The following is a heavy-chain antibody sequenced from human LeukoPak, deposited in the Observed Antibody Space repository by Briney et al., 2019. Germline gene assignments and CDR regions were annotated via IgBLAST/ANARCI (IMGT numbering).Heavy chain of an antibody. Sequence: SETLSLTCTVSGDSIRSYYWSWIRQPPGKGLEWIGYIYYSGSTKYNPSLKSRVTISVDTSKNQVSLKLSSVTAADTAVYYCARGGGSATPFPFDCWGQGTLVTVSS. CDR1: GDSIRSYY. D-gene: IGHD2-15*01. CDR3: ARGGGSATPFPFDC. CDR2: IYYSGST. V-gene: IGHV4-59*01. J-gene: IGHJ4*02.